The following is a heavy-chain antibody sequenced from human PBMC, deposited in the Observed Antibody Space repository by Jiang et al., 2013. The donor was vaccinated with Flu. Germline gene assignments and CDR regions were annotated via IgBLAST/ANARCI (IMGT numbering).Heavy chain of an antibody. CDR3: ARGFTMRSTTTFGVADAGRPDRGGDY. V-gene: IGHV1-46*01. Sequence: SGAEVKKPGASVKVSCKASGYTFTGYYMHWVRQAPGQGLEWMGWINPNSGSTGYAQKFQGRVTMTRDTSTSTVYMELSSLRSEDTAVYYCARGFTMRSTTTFGVADAGRPDRGGDYWGRGNPGHHLL. D-gene: IGHD3-3*01. CDR2: INPNSGST. CDR1: GYTFTGYY. J-gene: IGHJ4*02.